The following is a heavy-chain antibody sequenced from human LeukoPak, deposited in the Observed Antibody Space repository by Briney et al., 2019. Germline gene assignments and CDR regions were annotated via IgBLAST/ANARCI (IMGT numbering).Heavy chain of an antibody. D-gene: IGHD3-3*01. J-gene: IGHJ2*01. CDR1: GGSISSGGYY. V-gene: IGHV4-31*03. Sequence: PSQTLSLTCTVSGGSISSGGYYWSWIRQHPGKGLEWIGYIYYSGSTYYNPSLKSRLTISVDTSKNQFSLKLSSVTAADTAVYYCARLPLLDFWSGYYNWYFDLWGRGTLVTVSS. CDR2: IYYSGST. CDR3: ARLPLLDFWSGYYNWYFDL.